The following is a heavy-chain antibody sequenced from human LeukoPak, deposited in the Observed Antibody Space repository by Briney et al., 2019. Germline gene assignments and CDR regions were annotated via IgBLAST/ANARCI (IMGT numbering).Heavy chain of an antibody. J-gene: IGHJ3*02. CDR3: ARDHEYSSSWAFDI. V-gene: IGHV3-20*01. D-gene: IGHD6-6*01. Sequence: PGGSLRLSCAASGFTFDDYGMSWVRQAPGKGLEWVSGINWNGGSTGYADSVKGRFTISRDNAKNSLYLQMNSLRAEDTALYHCARDHEYSSSWAFDIWGQGTMVTVSS. CDR1: GFTFDDYG. CDR2: INWNGGST.